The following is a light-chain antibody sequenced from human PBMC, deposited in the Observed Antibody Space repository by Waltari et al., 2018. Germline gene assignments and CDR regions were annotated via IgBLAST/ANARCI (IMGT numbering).Light chain of an antibody. CDR1: QNVNTY. J-gene: IGKJ2*01. CDR2: DAS. CDR3: QQRSDWPPT. Sequence: EIVLTQSPATLSLSPGERATLSCRASQNVNTYVAWLQQRPGQAPRLLIYDASNRATGIPPRFSSSGSGTDITLTISSLDPEDFAVYYCQQRSDWPPTFGQGTKLEIK. V-gene: IGKV3-11*01.